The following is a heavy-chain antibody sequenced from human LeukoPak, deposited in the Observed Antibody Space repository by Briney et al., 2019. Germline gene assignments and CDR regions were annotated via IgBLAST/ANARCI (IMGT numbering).Heavy chain of an antibody. CDR3: ACLIVGATPSFDY. CDR2: ISSSGSTI. V-gene: IGHV3-48*03. D-gene: IGHD1-26*01. Sequence: GGTLRLSCAASGFTFSSYEMNWVRQAPGKGLEGVSYISSSGSTIYYADSVKGRFTISRDNAKNSLYLQMNSLRAEDTAVYYSACLIVGATPSFDYWGQGTLVTVSS. CDR1: GFTFSSYE. J-gene: IGHJ4*02.